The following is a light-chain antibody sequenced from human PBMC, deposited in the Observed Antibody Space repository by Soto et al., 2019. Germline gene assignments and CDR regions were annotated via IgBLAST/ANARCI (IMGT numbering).Light chain of an antibody. CDR1: QSLLHSDGKTY. CDR2: EVS. J-gene: IGKJ1*01. CDR3: QQYGSSGT. V-gene: IGKV2D-29*01. Sequence: EIVMPQTPLSLSVTPGQPASVSCKSSQSLLHSDGKTYFYWYLQKPGQPPQLLIYEVSNRLSGVPDRFSGSGSGTDFTLTISRLEPEDFAVYYCQQYGSSGTFGQGTKVDI.